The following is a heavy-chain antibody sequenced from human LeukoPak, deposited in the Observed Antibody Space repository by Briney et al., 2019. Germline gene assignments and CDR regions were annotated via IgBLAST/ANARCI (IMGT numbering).Heavy chain of an antibody. CDR2: ISADGTAT. D-gene: IGHD3-16*01. J-gene: IGHJ5*02. Sequence: GGSLRLSCTASGFVFNTYWVHWIRQALGKGLVWVAFISADGTATKYADSVKGRLTISRDNAKNTLYLQMNSLRVDDTAFYYCARDTGEMFDPWGQGTLVTVSS. CDR1: GFVFNTYW. V-gene: IGHV3-74*03. CDR3: ARDTGEMFDP.